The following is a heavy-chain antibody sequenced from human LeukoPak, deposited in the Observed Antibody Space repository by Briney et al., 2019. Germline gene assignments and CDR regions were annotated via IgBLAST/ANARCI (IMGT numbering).Heavy chain of an antibody. J-gene: IGHJ5*02. D-gene: IGHD3-10*01. CDR2: IYYSGST. V-gene: IGHV4-59*12. CDR1: GGSISSYY. Sequence: SETLSLTCTVSGGSISSYYWSWIRQPPGKGLEWIGHIYYSGSTNYNPSLKSRVTISVDTSKNQFSLKLSSVTAADTAVYYCAGYYGSGSYYFGRLPISWFDPWGQGTLVTVSS. CDR3: AGYYGSGSYYFGRLPISWFDP.